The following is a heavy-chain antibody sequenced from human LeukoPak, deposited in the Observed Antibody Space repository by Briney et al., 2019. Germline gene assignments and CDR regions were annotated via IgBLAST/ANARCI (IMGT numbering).Heavy chain of an antibody. CDR3: AREFGVSRAFDI. D-gene: IGHD3-10*01. Sequence: GGSLRLSCVGSGFNLSDYYMAWIRQTPGKGLQRVSYMRRGSDYKAYEDSVKGRFTISRDNGKNSLYLQMSSLTAEDTAVYYCAREFGVSRAFDIWGQGTMVTVSS. V-gene: IGHV3-11*05. J-gene: IGHJ3*02. CDR1: GFNLSDYY. CDR2: MRRGSDYK.